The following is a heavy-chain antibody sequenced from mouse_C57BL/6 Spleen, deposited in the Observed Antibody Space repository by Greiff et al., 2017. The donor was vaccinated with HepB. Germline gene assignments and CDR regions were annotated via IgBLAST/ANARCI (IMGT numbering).Heavy chain of an antibody. V-gene: IGHV7-3*01. CDR3: ARALYYDYEEPNYYARDY. J-gene: IGHJ4*01. Sequence: EVKLMESGGGLVQPGGSLSLSCAASGFTFTDYYMSWVRQPPGKALEWLGFIRNKANGYTTEYSASVQGRFTISRDNSQSILYRQMNALRAEYSATYYCARALYYDYEEPNYYARDYWGQGASVTVSS. D-gene: IGHD2-4*01. CDR1: GFTFTDYY. CDR2: IRNKANGYTT.